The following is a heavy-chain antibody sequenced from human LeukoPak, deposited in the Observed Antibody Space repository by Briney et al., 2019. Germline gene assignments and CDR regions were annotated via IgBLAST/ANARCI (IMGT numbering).Heavy chain of an antibody. Sequence: HPGGSLRLSCAASGFTVSSNYMSWVRQAPGKGLEWVSVIYSGGSTYYADSVKGRFTISRDNSKNTLYLQMNSLRAEDTAVYYCARDRPFRSGYAEGYFDYWGQGTLVTVSS. CDR1: GFTVSSNY. V-gene: IGHV3-53*01. D-gene: IGHD5-12*01. CDR3: ARDRPFRSGYAEGYFDY. CDR2: IYSGGST. J-gene: IGHJ4*02.